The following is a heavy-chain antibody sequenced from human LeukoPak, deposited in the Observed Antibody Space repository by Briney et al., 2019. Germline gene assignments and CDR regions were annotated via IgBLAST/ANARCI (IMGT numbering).Heavy chain of an antibody. CDR2: INPSGGST. V-gene: IGHV1-46*01. D-gene: IGHD6-25*01. J-gene: IGHJ4*02. CDR3: ARVGRGAASSYYFDY. Sequence: VASVKVSRKASGYTFTSYYMHWVRQAPGQGLEWMGIINPSGGSTSYAQKFQGRVTMTRDMSTSTVYMELSSLRSEDTAVYYCARVGRGAASSYYFDYWGQGTLVTVSS. CDR1: GYTFTSYY.